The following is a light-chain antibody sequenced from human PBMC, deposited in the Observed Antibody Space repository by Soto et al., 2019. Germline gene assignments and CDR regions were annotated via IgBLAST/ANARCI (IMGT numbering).Light chain of an antibody. CDR2: DVS. Sequence: DIQMTQSPSTVSASVGDSVTITCRASQSITTWLAWYQQRPGKAPKLLIYDVSSLQSGVPSRFSGSGSGTDFTLTISSLQPEDFATYYCQQSYSTLTWTFGQGTKVDIK. CDR1: QSITTW. V-gene: IGKV1-39*01. CDR3: QQSYSTLTWT. J-gene: IGKJ1*01.